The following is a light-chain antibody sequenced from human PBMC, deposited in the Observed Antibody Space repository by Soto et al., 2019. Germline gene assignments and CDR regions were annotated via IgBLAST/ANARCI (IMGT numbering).Light chain of an antibody. CDR1: QSVSSN. V-gene: IGKV3-15*01. Sequence: EIVMTQSPATLSVSPGERATLSCRASQSVSSNLAWYQQKPGQAPRLLIYGASTRATGIPARFSGSGSGTEFTLTISGLQAEDVAVYYCQQYHSAPLTFAGGTKVEIK. J-gene: IGKJ4*01. CDR2: GAS. CDR3: QQYHSAPLT.